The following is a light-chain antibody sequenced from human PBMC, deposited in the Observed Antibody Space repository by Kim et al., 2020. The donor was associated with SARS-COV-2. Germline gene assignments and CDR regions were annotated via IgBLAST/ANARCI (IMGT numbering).Light chain of an antibody. Sequence: LSGGERATLSCRARQSVARYHIAWLQQNPRQTPRLLNYGTSSSVTGIADRFSARGSAKDFTLTISRLEHEDLVVYYWQQYDNSPYTFGQGTKLEI. CDR2: GTS. CDR3: QQYDNSPYT. V-gene: IGKV3-20*01. J-gene: IGKJ2*01. CDR1: QSVARYH.